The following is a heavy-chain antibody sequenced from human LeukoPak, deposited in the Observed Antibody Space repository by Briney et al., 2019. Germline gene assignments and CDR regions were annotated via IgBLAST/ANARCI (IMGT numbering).Heavy chain of an antibody. Sequence: SETLSLTCSVSGGSVSDYHWRWIRQPAPKGLEWIGRIFTSGTIHYHPSLRSRVTISVDQSKNQFFLKLTSVTAADTAVYYCARDRDIADYNWLDPWGQGTLVTVSP. D-gene: IGHD6-13*01. V-gene: IGHV4-4*07. J-gene: IGHJ5*02. CDR2: IFTSGTI. CDR3: ARDRDIADYNWLDP. CDR1: GGSVSDYH.